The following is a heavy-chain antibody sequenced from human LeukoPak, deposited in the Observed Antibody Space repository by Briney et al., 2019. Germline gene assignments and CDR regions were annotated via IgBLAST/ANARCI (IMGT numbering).Heavy chain of an antibody. CDR2: IKQDGSVK. J-gene: IGHJ4*02. CDR3: ARVYGVRGDSSGPAGY. CDR1: GFTFRSYA. Sequence: GGSLRLSCAASGFTFRSYAMSWVRQAPGKGLEWVANIKQDGSVKYYVDSVKGRFTISRDNAKNSLYLQMNSLRAEDTAVYYCARVYGVRGDSSGPAGYWGQGTLVTVSS. V-gene: IGHV3-7*01. D-gene: IGHD3-22*01.